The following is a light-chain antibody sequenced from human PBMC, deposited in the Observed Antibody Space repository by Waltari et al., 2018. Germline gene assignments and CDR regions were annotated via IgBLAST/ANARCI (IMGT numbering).Light chain of an antibody. CDR3: HQYDDWS. CDR2: DAS. CDR1: QSVTTN. V-gene: IGKV3-15*01. J-gene: IGKJ2*01. Sequence: EIVLTQSPATLSVSPGGRATLTCRDSQSVTTNLAWYQQRPGQAPSLLTYDASTRATGVPFRVSGSGSGIALTLTISSLQATDFAVYYWHQYDDWSFGQGTKLEIK.